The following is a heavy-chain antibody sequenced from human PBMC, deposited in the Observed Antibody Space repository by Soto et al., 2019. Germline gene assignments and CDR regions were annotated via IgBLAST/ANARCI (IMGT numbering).Heavy chain of an antibody. D-gene: IGHD3-10*01. Sequence: SETLSLTCAVYGGSFSGYYWSWIRQPPGKGLEWIGEINHSGSTNYNPSLKSRVTISVDTSKNQFSLKLSSVTAADTAVYYCARGPRGRFGERTYFDYWGQGTLVTSPQ. CDR3: ARGPRGRFGERTYFDY. J-gene: IGHJ4*02. CDR2: INHSGST. V-gene: IGHV4-34*01. CDR1: GGSFSGYY.